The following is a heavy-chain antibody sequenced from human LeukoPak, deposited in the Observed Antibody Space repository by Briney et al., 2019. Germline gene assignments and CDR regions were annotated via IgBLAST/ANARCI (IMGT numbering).Heavy chain of an antibody. CDR2: IYYSGST. J-gene: IGHJ5*02. CDR3: ARQGQSAMVLGNWFDP. CDR1: GGSISSYY. V-gene: IGHV4-59*01. Sequence: SETLSLTCTVSGGSISSYYWSWIRQPPGKGLEWIGYIYYSGSTNYNPSLKSRVTISVDTSKNQFSLKLSSVTAADTAVYYCARQGQSAMVLGNWFDPWGQGTLVTVSS. D-gene: IGHD5-18*01.